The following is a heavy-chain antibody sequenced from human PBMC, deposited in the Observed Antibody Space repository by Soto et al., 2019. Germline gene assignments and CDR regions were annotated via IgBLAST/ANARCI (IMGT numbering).Heavy chain of an antibody. D-gene: IGHD2-2*01. J-gene: IGHJ6*02. CDR2: ISSSGTYI. CDR3: ARDPSDCSSTSCWGYYALDV. CDR1: GFTFSNAW. V-gene: IGHV3-21*01. Sequence: GSLRLSCAASGFTFSNAWMSWVRQAPGKGLEWVSSISSSGTYIHYADSLKGRFTISRDNAKNSLYLQMISLRAEDTAVYYCARDPSDCSSTSCWGYYALDVWGQGTTVTVSS.